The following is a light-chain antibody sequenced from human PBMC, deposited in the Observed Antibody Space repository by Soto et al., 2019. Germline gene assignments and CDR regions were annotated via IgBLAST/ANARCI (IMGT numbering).Light chain of an antibody. V-gene: IGKV3-11*01. Sequence: EIVWTQSPATLSFSPGDRATLSCRASQRVSSYLAWYQQRPGQAPSLLIYDASNRATGIPARFSGSGSGTDFTLSISSLEPEDFSVYYCQQRSNWPLPFGGGTKLAI. CDR1: QRVSSY. CDR3: QQRSNWPLP. CDR2: DAS. J-gene: IGKJ4*01.